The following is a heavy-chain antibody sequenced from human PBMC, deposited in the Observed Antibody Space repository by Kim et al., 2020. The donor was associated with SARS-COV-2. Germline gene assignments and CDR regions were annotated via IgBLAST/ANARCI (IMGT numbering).Heavy chain of an antibody. Sequence: NDSPSFQGHVTISADKSVSTAYLQWSSLKPSDTAMYYCARLSLLWEGGLDVWGQGTTVTVSS. D-gene: IGHD3-10*01. CDR3: ARLSLLWEGGLDV. V-gene: IGHV5-10-1*01. J-gene: IGHJ6*02.